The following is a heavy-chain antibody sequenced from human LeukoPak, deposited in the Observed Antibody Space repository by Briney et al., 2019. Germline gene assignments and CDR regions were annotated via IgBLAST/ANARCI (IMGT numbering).Heavy chain of an antibody. V-gene: IGHV1-8*01. J-gene: IGHJ4*02. CDR1: GYTFTSYD. CDR3: ARNLRLPSYYDRSQGY. Sequence: ASVTVSCKASGYTFTSYDINWVRQATGQGLEWMGWMNPNSGNTGYAQKFQGRVTMTRNTSISTAYMELSSLRSEDTAVYYCARNLRLPSYYDRSQGYWGQGTLVTVSS. D-gene: IGHD3-22*01. CDR2: MNPNSGNT.